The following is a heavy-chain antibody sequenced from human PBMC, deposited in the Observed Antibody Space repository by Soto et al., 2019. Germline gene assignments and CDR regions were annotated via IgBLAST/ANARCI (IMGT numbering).Heavy chain of an antibody. CDR2: IIPLFGTP. CDR3: ATDKIGGMSTIGYSDF. J-gene: IGHJ4*02. Sequence: ASVTVSCKASGGTFSNFAFSWVRQAPGQGLEWMGGIIPLFGTPTYGQRLQGRVTIIADESTSTVYMEVSGVGSEDTAVYYCATDKIGGMSTIGYSDFWGQGTLVTVSS. CDR1: GGTFSNFA. V-gene: IGHV1-69*13. D-gene: IGHD1-1*01.